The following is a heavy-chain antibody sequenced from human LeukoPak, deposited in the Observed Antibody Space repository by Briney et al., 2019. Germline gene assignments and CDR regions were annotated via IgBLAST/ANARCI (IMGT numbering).Heavy chain of an antibody. Sequence: GGSLRLSCAASGFTFSSYAMHWVRQAPGKGLEWVALIWYDGNKKYFEDSVKGRFTISRDNSKDTLYLQMNSLRAEDTAVYYCARDRGYDPHYYFDYWGQGTLVTVSS. CDR3: ARDRGYDPHYYFDY. D-gene: IGHD5-12*01. CDR1: GFTFSSYA. J-gene: IGHJ4*02. CDR2: IWYDGNKK. V-gene: IGHV3-33*01.